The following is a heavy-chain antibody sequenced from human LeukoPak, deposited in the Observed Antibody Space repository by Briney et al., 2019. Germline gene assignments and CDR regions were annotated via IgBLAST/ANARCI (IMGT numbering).Heavy chain of an antibody. CDR2: IHNSEST. CDR1: GGSISTSSYY. D-gene: IGHD5-18*01. V-gene: IGHV4-39*01. CDR3: ARQVTFGYAFAYYFDY. Sequence: PSETLSLTCTVSGGSISTSSYYWGWIRQPPGKGLEWIGNIHNSESTYYSPSLKSRVTMSVDTSKNQFSLKLSSVTAADTAVYYCARQVTFGYAFAYYFDYWGQGSLVTVSS. J-gene: IGHJ4*02.